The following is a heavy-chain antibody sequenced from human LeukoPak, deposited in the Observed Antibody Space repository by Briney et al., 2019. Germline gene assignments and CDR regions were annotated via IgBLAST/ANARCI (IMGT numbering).Heavy chain of an antibody. D-gene: IGHD3-10*01. V-gene: IGHV1-18*01. J-gene: IGHJ4*02. CDR2: ISAYNGNT. CDR3: ARDTPVLTWFGDLSDYFDY. CDR1: GYTFTSYG. Sequence: GASVKVSCKASGYTFTSYGISWVRQAPGQGLEWMGWISAYNGNTNYAQKLEGRVTMTTDTSTSTAYMELRSLRSDDTAVYYCARDTPVLTWFGDLSDYFDYWGQGTLVTVSS.